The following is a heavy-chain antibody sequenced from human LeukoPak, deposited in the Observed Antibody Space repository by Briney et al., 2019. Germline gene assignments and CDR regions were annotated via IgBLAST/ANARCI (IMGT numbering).Heavy chain of an antibody. J-gene: IGHJ4*02. V-gene: IGHV3-30*02. CDR3: AKPDLYYYDSSGYDFDY. CDR1: GFTSCSYG. Sequence: GGTLRPSSAASGFTSCSYGMHWVCQAPGKGLEWVSFIRYDGSNKYYADSVKGRFTISRDNSKNTLYLQMNSLRAEDTAVYYCAKPDLYYYDSSGYDFDYWGQGTLVTVSS. D-gene: IGHD3-22*01. CDR2: IRYDGSNK.